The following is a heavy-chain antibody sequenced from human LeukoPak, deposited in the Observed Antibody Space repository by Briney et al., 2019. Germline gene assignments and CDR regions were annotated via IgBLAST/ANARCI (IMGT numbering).Heavy chain of an antibody. J-gene: IGHJ4*02. CDR1: GFTFGTSW. Sequence: GGSLRLSCAASGFTFGTSWMDWVRQAPGKGLEWVANIKADGTEKYYVDSVRGRFTISRDNAKNSLDLQMNSLRAEDTAVYYCSFSLNYWGQGTLVTVSS. V-gene: IGHV3-7*01. CDR2: IKADGTEK. CDR3: SFSLNY.